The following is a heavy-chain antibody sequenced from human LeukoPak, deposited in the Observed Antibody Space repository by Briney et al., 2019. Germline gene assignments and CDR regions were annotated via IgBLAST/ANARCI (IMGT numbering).Heavy chain of an antibody. V-gene: IGHV3-23*01. CDR1: GFTFSSYA. CDR2: ISGSGGST. J-gene: IGHJ1*01. Sequence: GGSLRLSCATSGFTFSSYAMNWVRQAPGKGLEWVSTISGSGGSTYYADSVKGRFTISRDNSKNTLYLQMNSLRAEDTAVYYCAKIGGYSYFQHWGQGALVTVSS. D-gene: IGHD5-18*01. CDR3: AKIGGYSYFQH.